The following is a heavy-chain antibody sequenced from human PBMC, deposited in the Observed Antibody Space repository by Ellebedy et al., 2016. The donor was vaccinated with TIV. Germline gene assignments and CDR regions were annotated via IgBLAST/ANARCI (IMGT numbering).Heavy chain of an antibody. Sequence: AASVKVSCKASGYTFTDYYIHWARQAPGQGIAWMGIINPHVGTTTYSQTFQGRVTMTRDTSTSTVYMELSSLTSEDTAVYYCAREAILVSEEAFPVSMDYWGQGTLVTVSS. V-gene: IGHV1-46*01. CDR2: INPHVGTT. CDR3: AREAILVSEEAFPVSMDY. D-gene: IGHD3-3*02. CDR1: GYTFTDYY. J-gene: IGHJ4*02.